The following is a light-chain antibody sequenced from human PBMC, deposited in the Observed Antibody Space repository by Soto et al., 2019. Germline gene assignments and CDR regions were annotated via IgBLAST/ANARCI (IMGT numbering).Light chain of an antibody. Sequence: EVVMTQSPATLSVSPGERATLSCRASQTIGTNLAWYQQRPGQPPRLLIYGASTRATGVPPRFSGSGFGSEFNLTISSLQSEDLAVYSCQQLDNWPPGWPFGQGTKV. CDR1: QTIGTN. J-gene: IGKJ1*01. CDR3: QQLDNWPPGWP. V-gene: IGKV3-15*01. CDR2: GAS.